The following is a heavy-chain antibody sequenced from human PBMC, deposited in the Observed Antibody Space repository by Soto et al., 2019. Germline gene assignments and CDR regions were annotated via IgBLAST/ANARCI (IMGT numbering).Heavy chain of an antibody. CDR1: GYTFTSYD. D-gene: IGHD2-15*01. CDR3: ARGQNYCSGGRCFYYMDV. CDR2: MNPNSGNT. J-gene: IGHJ6*03. Sequence: ASVKVSCKPSGYTFTSYDINWVRQATGQGPEWMGWMNPNSGNTGCAQKFQGRVTMTRNTSINTADMELSSLRSEDTAVYYCARGQNYCSGGRCFYYMDVWGKGTTVTVSS. V-gene: IGHV1-8*01.